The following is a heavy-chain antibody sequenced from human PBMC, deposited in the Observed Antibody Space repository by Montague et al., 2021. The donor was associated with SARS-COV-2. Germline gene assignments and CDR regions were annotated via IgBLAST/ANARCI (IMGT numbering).Heavy chain of an antibody. J-gene: IGHJ6*02. CDR1: GGCSGSYY. CDR3: VRADRRDPDTPHLYYYKGMDL. CDR2: IHYSGSN. V-gene: IGHV4-59*01. Sequence: SETLSLTCSVSGGCSGSYYWSWLRQPPGKGLEWIGHIHYSGSNTYSPSFKSRVTISIDTPKNQFSLNLRSVTAADTAVYFCVRADRRDPDTPHLYYYKGMDLWGQGTTVTVSS. D-gene: IGHD2-15*01.